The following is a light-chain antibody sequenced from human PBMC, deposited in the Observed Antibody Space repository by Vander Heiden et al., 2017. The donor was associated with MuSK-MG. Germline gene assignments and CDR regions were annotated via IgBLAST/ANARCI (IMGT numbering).Light chain of an antibody. V-gene: IGKV1-5*03. CDR2: KAS. J-gene: IGKJ5*01. CDR1: QIISNW. CDR3: QQYNSYPLT. Sequence: DIQMTQSHSTLSASVGERVTITCRASQIISNWLVWYQQKPGKAPKLLIYKASSLESGVPSRFSGSGSGTEFTLTISSLQPDDFATYYCQQYNSYPLTFGQGTRLEIK.